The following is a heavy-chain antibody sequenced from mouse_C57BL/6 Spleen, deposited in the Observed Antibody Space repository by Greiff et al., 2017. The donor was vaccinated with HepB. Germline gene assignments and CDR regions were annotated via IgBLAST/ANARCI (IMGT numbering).Heavy chain of an antibody. Sequence: VKLVESGAELVRPGASVTLSCKASGYTFTDYEMHWVKQTPVHGLEWIGAIDPETGGTAYNQKFKGKAILTADKSSSTAYMELRSLTSEDSAVYYCTITTVVATDYWGQGTTLTVSS. CDR1: GYTFTDYE. D-gene: IGHD1-1*01. J-gene: IGHJ2*01. CDR3: TITTVVATDY. V-gene: IGHV1-15*01. CDR2: IDPETGGT.